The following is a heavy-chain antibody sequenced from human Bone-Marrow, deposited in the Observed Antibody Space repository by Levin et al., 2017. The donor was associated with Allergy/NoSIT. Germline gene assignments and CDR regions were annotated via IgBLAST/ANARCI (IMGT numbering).Heavy chain of an antibody. Sequence: GESLKISCAASGFTFSSYAMSWVRQAPGKGLEWVSAISGSGGSTYYADSVKGRFTISRDNSKNTLYLQMNSLRAEDTAVYYCAKDEDSRYSSGWYDYWGQGTLVTVSS. CDR1: GFTFSSYA. D-gene: IGHD6-19*01. CDR3: AKDEDSRYSSGWYDY. V-gene: IGHV3-23*01. CDR2: ISGSGGST. J-gene: IGHJ4*02.